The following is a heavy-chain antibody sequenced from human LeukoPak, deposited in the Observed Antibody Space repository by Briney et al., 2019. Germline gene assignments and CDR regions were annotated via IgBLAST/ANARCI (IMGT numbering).Heavy chain of an antibody. V-gene: IGHV4-38-2*02. CDR3: ARASVTTGRLDY. J-gene: IGHJ4*02. D-gene: IGHD4-17*01. Sequence: RTSETLSLTCTVSDYSISSGYFWGWIRQPPGKGLEWIGSIYHSGSTYYNPSLKSRVTISVDTSKNQFSLKLSSVTAADTAVYYCARASVTTGRLDYWGQGTLVTISS. CDR1: DYSISSGYF. CDR2: IYHSGST.